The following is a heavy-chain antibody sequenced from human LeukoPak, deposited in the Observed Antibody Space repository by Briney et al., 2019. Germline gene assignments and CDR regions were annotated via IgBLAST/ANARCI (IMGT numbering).Heavy chain of an antibody. D-gene: IGHD4-23*01. Sequence: SETLSLTCTVSGGSISTYYWSWLRQPPGEGLEWLGYIHSSANTNYNPSLKSRVTISVDTSKNQFSLKLSSVTAADTAVYYCARGGTVGNAWDYWGRGTLVTVSS. CDR3: ARGGTVGNAWDY. V-gene: IGHV4-59*01. J-gene: IGHJ4*02. CDR1: GGSISTYY. CDR2: IHSSANT.